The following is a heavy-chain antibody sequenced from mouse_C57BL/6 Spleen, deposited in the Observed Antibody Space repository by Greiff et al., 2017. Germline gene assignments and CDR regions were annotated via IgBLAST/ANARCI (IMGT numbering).Heavy chain of an antibody. CDR1: GYSFTDYY. Sequence: EVQLQQSGPELVKPGASVKLSCKASGYSFTDYYMNWVKQSTGQSLEWIGVINPNYGTTSYNQKFKGKATLSVDQSSSTAYMQLNSLTSEDSAVYYCARSSTGLYFDYWGQGTTLTVSA. D-gene: IGHD4-1*02. CDR3: ARSSTGLYFDY. V-gene: IGHV1-39*01. J-gene: IGHJ2*01. CDR2: INPNYGTT.